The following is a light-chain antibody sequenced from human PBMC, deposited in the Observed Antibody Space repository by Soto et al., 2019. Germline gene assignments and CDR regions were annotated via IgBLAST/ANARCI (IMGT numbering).Light chain of an antibody. CDR1: SSDVGSYNS. J-gene: IGLJ1*01. CDR3: CSYAGNPYV. Sequence: QSALAQPASVSGSPGQSIAMSCTGTSSDVGSYNSVSWYQQHPGKAPKLMIYEGSKRPSGVSDRFSGSKSGNTASLTISGLQAEDEADYYCCSYAGNPYVFGTGTKVTVX. CDR2: EGS. V-gene: IGLV2-23*01.